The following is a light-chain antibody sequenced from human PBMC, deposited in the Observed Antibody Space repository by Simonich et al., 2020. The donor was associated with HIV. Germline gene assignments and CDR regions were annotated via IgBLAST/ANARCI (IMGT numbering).Light chain of an antibody. CDR1: QSVSSN. V-gene: IGKV3-15*01. CDR3: QQYNNWPRT. Sequence: EILMTQSPATLSVSPGKRATLSCRASQSVSSNLAWYQQKPGQAPRLLIYDAYTRATGIPARFSGSGSGTEFTLTINRMQSEDFAVYYCQQYNNWPRTFGLGTKVEMK. CDR2: DAY. J-gene: IGKJ1*01.